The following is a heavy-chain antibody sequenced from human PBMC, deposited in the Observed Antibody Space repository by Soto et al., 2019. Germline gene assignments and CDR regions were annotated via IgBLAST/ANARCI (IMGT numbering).Heavy chain of an antibody. J-gene: IGHJ4*02. Sequence: SETLSLTCTVSGGSISSYYWSWIRQPPGKGLEWIGYIYYSGGSNYNPSLKSRVTLSLDASKKQLSLNLSSVTAADRAIYYCAVPSGTYARFDYWGQGTLVTVSS. V-gene: IGHV4-59*01. CDR1: GGSISSYY. D-gene: IGHD1-26*01. CDR3: AVPSGTYARFDY. CDR2: IYYSGGS.